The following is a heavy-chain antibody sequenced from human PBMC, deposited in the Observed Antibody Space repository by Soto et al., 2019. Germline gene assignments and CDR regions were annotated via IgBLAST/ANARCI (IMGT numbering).Heavy chain of an antibody. D-gene: IGHD1-26*01. CDR3: ARDTGTYPYYFDY. CDR1: GGSISSGENF. CDR2: IHHSGST. Sequence: NPSETLSLTGTVSGGSISSGENFWNWIRQSPGKGLEWIGYIHHSGSTYYNPSLKSRLTISVDTSKNQISLKLNSVTAADTAVYYCARDTGTYPYYFDYWGQGTLVTVSS. J-gene: IGHJ4*02. V-gene: IGHV4-30-4*01.